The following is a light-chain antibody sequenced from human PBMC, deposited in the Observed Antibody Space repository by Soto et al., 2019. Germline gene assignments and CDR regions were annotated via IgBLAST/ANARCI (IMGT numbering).Light chain of an antibody. V-gene: IGKV1-27*01. CDR2: AAS. CDR3: QRYDSAPRT. J-gene: IGKJ1*01. CDR1: QGIGNY. Sequence: DIQMTQSPSSLSASVGDRVTITCRASQGIGNYLAWYQQKPGKVPKLLISAASTLQPGVPSRFSGSGSGTHFTLTISSLQPEDVSTYYCQRYDSAPRTCGRGTRVELK.